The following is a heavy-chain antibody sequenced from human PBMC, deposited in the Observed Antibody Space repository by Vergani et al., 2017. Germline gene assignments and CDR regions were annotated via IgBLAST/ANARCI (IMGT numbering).Heavy chain of an antibody. V-gene: IGHV1-8*01. Sequence: QVQLVQSGAEVKKPGASVKVSCKASGYTFTSYDINWVRQATGQGLEWMGWMNPNSGNTGYAQKFQGRVTMTRNTSISTAYMEQSSLRSEDTAVYYCARGFVFWSVPGYWGAGEFDYWGQGTLVTVSS. J-gene: IGHJ4*02. CDR2: MNPNSGNT. CDR3: ARGFVFWSVPGYWGAGEFDY. D-gene: IGHD7-27*01. CDR1: GYTFTSYD.